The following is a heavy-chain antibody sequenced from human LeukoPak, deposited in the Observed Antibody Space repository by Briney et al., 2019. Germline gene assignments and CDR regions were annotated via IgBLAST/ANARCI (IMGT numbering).Heavy chain of an antibody. CDR1: GYTFTDYY. V-gene: IGHV1-2*02. D-gene: IGHD4-23*01. CDR2: INPNNGGT. CDR3: ASIGGTSLDY. J-gene: IGHJ4*02. Sequence: GASVKVSCKASGYTFTDYYMHWVRQAPGQGLEWVGWINPNNGGTNYAQKFQGRVTMTRDTSICTAYMEVSRLRSDDTAVYYCASIGGTSLDYWGQGTLVTVSS.